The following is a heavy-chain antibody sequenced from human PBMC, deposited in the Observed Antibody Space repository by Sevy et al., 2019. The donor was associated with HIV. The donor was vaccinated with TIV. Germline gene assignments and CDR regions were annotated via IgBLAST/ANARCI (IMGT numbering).Heavy chain of an antibody. Sequence: GGSLRLSCAASGFTFSSYAMHWVRQAPGKGLEWVAVISYDGSNKYYADSVKGRFTISRDNSKNTLYLKMNSRRAEETAVYYCARDRDPVVVVAATLDYWGQGTLVTVSS. D-gene: IGHD2-15*01. J-gene: IGHJ4*02. CDR3: ARDRDPVVVVAATLDY. CDR2: ISYDGSNK. CDR1: GFTFSSYA. V-gene: IGHV3-30-3*01.